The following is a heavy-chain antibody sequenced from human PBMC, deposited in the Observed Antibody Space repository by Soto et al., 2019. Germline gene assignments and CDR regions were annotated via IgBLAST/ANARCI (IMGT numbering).Heavy chain of an antibody. CDR3: ARYIGSSWYTAPDAFDI. Sequence: PSETLSLTCTVSGGSISSSSYYWGWIRQPPGKGLEWIGSIYYSGSTYYNPSLKSRVTISVDTSKNQFSLKLSSVTAADTAVYYCARYIGSSWYTAPDAFDIWGQGTMVTVSS. CDR1: GGSISSSSYY. J-gene: IGHJ3*02. D-gene: IGHD6-13*01. V-gene: IGHV4-39*01. CDR2: IYYSGST.